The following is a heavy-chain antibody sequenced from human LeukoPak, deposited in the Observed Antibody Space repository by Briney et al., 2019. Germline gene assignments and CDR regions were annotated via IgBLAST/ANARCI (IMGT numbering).Heavy chain of an antibody. CDR2: IGWHGGST. D-gene: IGHD3-16*01. CDR3: AKGGYDPDYYFDY. V-gene: IGHV3-43D*03. J-gene: IGHJ4*02. Sequence: GGSLRLSCAASGFTFSTYWMSWVRQAPGKGLEWVSLIGWHGGSTYYADSVKGRFTISRDNSKNSLYLQMNSLRAEDTALYFCAKGGYDPDYYFDYWGQGTLVTVSS. CDR1: GFTFSTYW.